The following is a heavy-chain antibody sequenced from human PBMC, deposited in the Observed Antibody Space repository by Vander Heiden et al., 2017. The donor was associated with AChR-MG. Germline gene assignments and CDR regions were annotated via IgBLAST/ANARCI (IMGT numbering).Heavy chain of an antibody. Sequence: EVQLVQSGAEVKKPGESLRISCTGSGYRFSTYWISWLRQMPGKGLEWMARIDPRDSAIKNSPSFQGHVSLSVDRSISTAYLQWSSLKASDTAFYYCARSGATSCGSTKCNIDYGGQGTLVTVSS. CDR2: IDPRDSAI. V-gene: IGHV5-10-1*03. CDR1: GYRFSTYW. J-gene: IGHJ4*02. D-gene: IGHD3-10*01. CDR3: ARSGATSCGSTKCNIDY.